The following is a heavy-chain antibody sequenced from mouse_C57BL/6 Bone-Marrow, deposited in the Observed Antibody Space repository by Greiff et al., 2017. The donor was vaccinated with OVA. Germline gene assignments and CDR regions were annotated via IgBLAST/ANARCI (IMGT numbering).Heavy chain of an antibody. V-gene: IGHV14-4*01. CDR3: TKGYGYSNY. CDR2: IDPENGDT. J-gene: IGHJ3*01. D-gene: IGHD2-5*01. Sequence: VQLQQSGAELVRPGASVKLSCTASGFNIKDDYMHWVKQRPEQGLEWIGWIDPENGDTEYASKFQGKATITADTSSNTAYLQLSSLTSEDTAVYYCTKGYGYSNYWGQGTLVTVSA. CDR1: GFNIKDDY.